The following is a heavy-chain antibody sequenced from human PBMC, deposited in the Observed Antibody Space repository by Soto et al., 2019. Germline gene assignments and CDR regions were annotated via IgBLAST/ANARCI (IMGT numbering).Heavy chain of an antibody. J-gene: IGHJ4*02. CDR3: AKADGEQWLIPHLDN. CDR1: GFNFKKSA. D-gene: IGHD6-19*01. Sequence: EVQLLESGGGVVQPGGSLRLSCEASGFNFKKSAMAWVRQAPGEGLEWVSGISCCGGSTSYADSVKGRFSVARDDSKNTLSLQLNSLRVEDTARYYCAKADGEQWLIPHLDNWGQGTLVPVS. V-gene: IGHV3-23*01. CDR2: ISCCGGST.